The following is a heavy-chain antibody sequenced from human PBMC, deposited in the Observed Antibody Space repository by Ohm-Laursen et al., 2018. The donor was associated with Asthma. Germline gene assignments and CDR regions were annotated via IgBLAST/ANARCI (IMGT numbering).Heavy chain of an antibody. CDR3: AKNRYCSGGSCYSILDDAFDI. D-gene: IGHD2-15*01. CDR2: IDGSGGRT. Sequence: SLRLSCSASGFTFNKHHMTWVRQAPGKGLEWVSAIDGSGGRTYYADSVKGRFTISRDNPRNTLYLQMNSLRAEDTAVYYCAKNRYCSGGSCYSILDDAFDIWGQGTMVTVSS. J-gene: IGHJ3*02. CDR1: GFTFNKHH. V-gene: IGHV3-23*01.